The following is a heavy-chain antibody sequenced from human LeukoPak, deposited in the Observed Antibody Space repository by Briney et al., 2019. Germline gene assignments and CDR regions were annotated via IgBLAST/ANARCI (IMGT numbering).Heavy chain of an antibody. CDR2: IYYSGST. J-gene: IGHJ3*02. V-gene: IGHV4-59*01. CDR3: ARDLDVSSSWSIDAFDI. Sequence: PSETLFLTCTVSGGSISSYYWSWIRQPPGKGLEWIGYIYYSGSTNYNPSLKSRVTISVDTSKNQFSLKLSSVTAADTAVYYCARDLDVSSSWSIDAFDIWGQGTMVTVSS. CDR1: GGSISSYY. D-gene: IGHD6-13*01.